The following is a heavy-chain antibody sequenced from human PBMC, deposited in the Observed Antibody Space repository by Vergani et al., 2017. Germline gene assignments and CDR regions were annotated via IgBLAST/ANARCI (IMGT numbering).Heavy chain of an antibody. CDR1: GFTFGDYA. CDR2: IRSKAYGGTT. V-gene: IGHV3-49*03. D-gene: IGHD3-22*01. Sequence: EVQLVESGGGLVQPGRSLRLSCTASGFTFGDYAMSWFRQAPGKGLEWVGFIRSKAYGGTTEYAASVKGRFTISRDDSKSIAYLQMNSLKTEDTAVYYCARGARSYYDSSVYFGYWGQGTLVTVSS. J-gene: IGHJ4*02. CDR3: ARGARSYYDSSVYFGY.